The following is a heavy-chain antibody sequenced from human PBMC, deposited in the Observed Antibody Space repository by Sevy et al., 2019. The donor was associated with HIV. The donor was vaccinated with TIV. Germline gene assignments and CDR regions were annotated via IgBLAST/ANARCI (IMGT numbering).Heavy chain of an antibody. Sequence: SETLSLTCTVSGGSITSLYYNWIRQPPGKGLEWIANIYYNGHINYNPSLKSRVTLSLDTSKNQFSLRLSSVTAADTAMYYCAGENAWGRGYSWGQGTLVTVSS. D-gene: IGHD1-26*01. CDR1: GGSITSLY. V-gene: IGHV4-59*08. CDR2: IYYNGHI. J-gene: IGHJ4*02. CDR3: AGENAWGRGYS.